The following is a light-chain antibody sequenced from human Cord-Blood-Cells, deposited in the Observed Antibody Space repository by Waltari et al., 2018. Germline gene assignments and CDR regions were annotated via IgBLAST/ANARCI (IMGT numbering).Light chain of an antibody. J-gene: IGLJ3*02. CDR1: SSDVGGYNY. CDR2: EVS. Sequence: QSALTQPASVSGSPGQSITISCTGTSSDVGGYNYVSWYQQHPGKAPKLMSYEVSNRPGVVSNRFSRSTSGNTASLTISGLQAEDEADYYCSSYTSSSTVFGGGTKLTVL. V-gene: IGLV2-14*01. CDR3: SSYTSSSTV.